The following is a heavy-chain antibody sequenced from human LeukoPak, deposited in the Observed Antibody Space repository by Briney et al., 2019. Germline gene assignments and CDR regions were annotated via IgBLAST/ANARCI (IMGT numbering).Heavy chain of an antibody. CDR2: ISSSGSPI. CDR3: AKIAAAGTIRVAFDI. CDR1: GFTFGDYY. V-gene: IGHV3-11*01. Sequence: GGSLRLSCAASGFTFGDYYMSWIRQAPGKGLEWVSYISSSGSPIYYADSVKGRFTISRDNSKNTLYLQMNSLRAEDTAVYYCAKIAAAGTIRVAFDIWGQGTMVTVSS. D-gene: IGHD6-13*01. J-gene: IGHJ3*02.